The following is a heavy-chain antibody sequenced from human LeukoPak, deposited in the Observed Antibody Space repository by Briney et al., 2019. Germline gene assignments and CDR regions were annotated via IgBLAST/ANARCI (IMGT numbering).Heavy chain of an antibody. D-gene: IGHD5-18*01. J-gene: IGHJ4*02. CDR1: GFTFDDYG. V-gene: IGHV3-7*03. CDR3: ARPVDTAMAYYFDY. CDR2: IKQDGSEK. Sequence: GGSLRLSCAASGFTFDDYGMSWVRQAPGKGLEWVANIKQDGSEKYYVDSVKGRFTISRDNAKNSLYLQMNSLRAEDTAVYYCARPVDTAMAYYFDYWGQGTLVTVSS.